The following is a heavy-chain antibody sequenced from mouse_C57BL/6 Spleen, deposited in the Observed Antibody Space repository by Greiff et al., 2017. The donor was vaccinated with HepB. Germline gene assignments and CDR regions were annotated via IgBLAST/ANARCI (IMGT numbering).Heavy chain of an antibody. Sequence: QVQLQQSGAELVRPGASVTLSCKASGYTFTDYEMHWVKQTPVHGLEWIGAIDPETGGTAYNQKFKGKAILTADKSSSTAYMELRSLTSEDSAVYYSKRRGTGKGGLYAMDYWGQGTSVTVSS. J-gene: IGHJ4*01. CDR3: KRRGTGKGGLYAMDY. CDR2: IDPETGGT. CDR1: GYTFTDYE. D-gene: IGHD4-1*01. V-gene: IGHV1-15*01.